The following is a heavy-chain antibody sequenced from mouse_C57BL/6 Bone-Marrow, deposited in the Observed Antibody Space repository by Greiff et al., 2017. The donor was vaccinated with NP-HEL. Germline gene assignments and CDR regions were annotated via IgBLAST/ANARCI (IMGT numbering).Heavy chain of an antibody. J-gene: IGHJ2*01. CDR2: IDPSDSYT. CDR1: GYTFTSYW. V-gene: IGHV1-69*01. D-gene: IGHD2-4*01. Sequence: QVQLKQPGAELVMPGASVKLSCKASGYTFTSYWMHWVKQRPGQGLEWIGEIDPSDSYTNYNQKFKGKSTLTVDKSSSTAYMQLSSLTSEDSAVYYCAREITYYFDYWGQGTTLTVSS. CDR3: AREITYYFDY.